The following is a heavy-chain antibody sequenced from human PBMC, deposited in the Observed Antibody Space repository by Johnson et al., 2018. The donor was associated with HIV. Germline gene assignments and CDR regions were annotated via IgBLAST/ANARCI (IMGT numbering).Heavy chain of an antibody. D-gene: IGHD1-26*01. CDR1: GFTFSDYD. J-gene: IGHJ3*02. V-gene: IGHV3-13*01. CDR3: ARDRIVGWEPYDAFDI. CDR2: IGSAGDT. Sequence: MQLVESGGGLVQPGGSLRLSCAASGFTFSDYDMHWVRQATGEGLEWVSAIGSAGDTYYPGSVKGRFTISRENAKNSLYLQMNSLRAEDTAVYYCARDRIVGWEPYDAFDIWGQGTMVTVSS.